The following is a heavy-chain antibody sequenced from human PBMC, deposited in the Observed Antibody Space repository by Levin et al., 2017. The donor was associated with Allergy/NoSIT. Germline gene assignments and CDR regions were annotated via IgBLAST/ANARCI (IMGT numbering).Heavy chain of an antibody. Sequence: GGSLRLSCAASGFTFSSYGMHWVRQAPGKGLEWVAVISYDGSNKYYADSVKGRFTISRDNSKNTLYLQMNSLRAEDTAVYYCAKCFGGSMAVDYWGQGTLVTVSS. D-gene: IGHD1-26*01. CDR3: AKCFGGSMAVDY. CDR1: GFTFSSYG. V-gene: IGHV3-30*18. J-gene: IGHJ4*02. CDR2: ISYDGSNK.